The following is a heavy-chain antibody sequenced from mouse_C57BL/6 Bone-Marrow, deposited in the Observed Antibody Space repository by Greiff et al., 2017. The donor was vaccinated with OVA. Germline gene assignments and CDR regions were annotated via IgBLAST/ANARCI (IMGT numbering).Heavy chain of an antibody. CDR1: GYTFTSYW. J-gene: IGHJ1*03. CDR3: ARSGSSYYWYFDV. D-gene: IGHD1-1*01. Sequence: VQLQQPGAELVMPGASVKLSCKASGYTFTSYWMHWVKQRPGQGLEWIGEIDPSDSYTNYNQKFKGKSTLTVDKSSSTAYMQLSSLTSEDSAVYYCARSGSSYYWYFDVWGTGTTVTVSS. V-gene: IGHV1-69*01. CDR2: IDPSDSYT.